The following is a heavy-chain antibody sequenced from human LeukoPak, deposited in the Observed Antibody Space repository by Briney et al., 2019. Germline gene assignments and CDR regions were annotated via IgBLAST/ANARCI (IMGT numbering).Heavy chain of an antibody. CDR3: ARSSSGLDYYGMDV. D-gene: IGHD6-19*01. CDR1: GGSISSYY. Sequence: SETLSLTCTVSGGSISSYYWIWIRQPPGKGLVGIGYIYYSGSTNYNPSLKSRVTISVDTSKHQFSLKLSSVPAAETDVYYCARSSSGLDYYGMDVWGQGTTVTVSS. J-gene: IGHJ6*02. CDR2: IYYSGST. V-gene: IGHV4-59*13.